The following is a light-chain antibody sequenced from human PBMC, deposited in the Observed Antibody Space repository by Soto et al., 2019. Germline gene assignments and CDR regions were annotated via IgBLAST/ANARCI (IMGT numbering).Light chain of an antibody. Sequence: IQMTQSPPSLSASVGDRGTIACRASQSINNYLNWYQQKPGEAPKLLIYTTSNLQTGVPSRFSGSGSETDFTLTISSLQPDDFATYYCQQYNSYRTFGQGTKVDIK. J-gene: IGKJ1*01. CDR3: QQYNSYRT. CDR1: QSINNY. V-gene: IGKV1-39*01. CDR2: TTS.